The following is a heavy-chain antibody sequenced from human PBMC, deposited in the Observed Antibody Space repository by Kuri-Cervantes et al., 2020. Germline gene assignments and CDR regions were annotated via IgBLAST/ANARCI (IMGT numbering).Heavy chain of an antibody. CDR3: ARDNDGPYDY. V-gene: IGHV4-34*01. CDR1: GGSFSGYY. CDR2: INHSGST. D-gene: IGHD2-8*01. J-gene: IGHJ4*02. Sequence: GSLRLSCAVYGGSFSGYYWSWIRQPPGKGLEWIGEINHSGSTNYNPSLKNRVTISMEMSKNQFSLKLYSVTTADTAVYYCARDNDGPYDYWGQGTPVTVSS.